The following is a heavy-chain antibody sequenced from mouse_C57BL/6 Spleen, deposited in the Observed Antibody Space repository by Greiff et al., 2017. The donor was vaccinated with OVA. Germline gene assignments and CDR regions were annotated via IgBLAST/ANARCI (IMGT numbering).Heavy chain of an antibody. CDR2: IRSKSNNYAT. CDR3: VKQGTLYAMDY. Sequence: EVHVEESGGGLVQPKGSLKLSCAASGFGFNTYAMNWVRQAPGKGLEWVARIRSKSNNYATYYADSVKARFTISRDDSESMLYLQMNNLKTEDTAVDYCVKQGTLYAMDYWGQGTSVTVSS. CDR1: GFGFNTYA. D-gene: IGHD2-14*01. V-gene: IGHV10-1*01. J-gene: IGHJ4*01.